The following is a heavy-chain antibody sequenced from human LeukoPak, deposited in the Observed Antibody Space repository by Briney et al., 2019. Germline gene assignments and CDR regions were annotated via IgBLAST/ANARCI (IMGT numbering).Heavy chain of an antibody. Sequence: GGSLRLSCAASGFTFSSYWMHWVRQAPGKGLVWVSRINSDGSSTSYADSVKGRFTISRDDSKNTLYLQMNSLRAEDTAAYYCAKGYYFDILSGYSSLDSWGQGILVTVSS. CDR3: AKGYYFDILSGYSSLDS. CDR2: INSDGSST. J-gene: IGHJ4*02. V-gene: IGHV3-74*01. D-gene: IGHD3-9*01. CDR1: GFTFSSYW.